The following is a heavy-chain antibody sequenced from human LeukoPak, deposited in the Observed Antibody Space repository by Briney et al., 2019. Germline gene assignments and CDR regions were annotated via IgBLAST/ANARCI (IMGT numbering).Heavy chain of an antibody. V-gene: IGHV1-2*02. CDR3: ARDSGERGSGSYLIAY. J-gene: IGHJ4*02. D-gene: IGHD3-10*01. CDR1: GYTFTGYY. CDR2: INPNSGGT. Sequence: ASMKVSCKASGYTFTGYYKHWVRQAPGQGLEWMGWINPNSGGTNYAQKFQGRVTMTRDTSISTAYMELSRLRSDDTAVYYCARDSGERGSGSYLIAYWGQGTLVTVSS.